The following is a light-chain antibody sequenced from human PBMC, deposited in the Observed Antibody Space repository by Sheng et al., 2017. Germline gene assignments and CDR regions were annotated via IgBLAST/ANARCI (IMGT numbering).Light chain of an antibody. CDR1: QSVSSSY. V-gene: IGKV3-20*01. CDR3: QQFNSYPLA. CDR2: GAS. Sequence: EIVLTQSPGTLSVSPGERATLSCRASQSVSSSYLAWYHQKPGQPPRLLIYGASNRATGIPDRFSGSGSGTDFTLTISSLQPEDFATYYCQQFNSYPLAFGGGTKVEIK. J-gene: IGKJ4*01.